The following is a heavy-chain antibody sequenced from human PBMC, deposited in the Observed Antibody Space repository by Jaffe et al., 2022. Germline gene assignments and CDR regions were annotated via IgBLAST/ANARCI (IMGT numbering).Heavy chain of an antibody. Sequence: QMQLQESGPGLVKPSETLSLTCAVSGYSISSGYYWGWIRQPPGKGLEWIGSIYHRGSTYYNPSLKSRVTMSVDTSKNQFSLRLSSVTAADTAVYYCARREFHSITSPQESWFDPWGQGILVTVSS. V-gene: IGHV4-38-2*01. CDR3: ARREFHSITSPQESWFDP. CDR1: GYSISSGYY. J-gene: IGHJ5*02. D-gene: IGHD5-12*01. CDR2: IYHRGST.